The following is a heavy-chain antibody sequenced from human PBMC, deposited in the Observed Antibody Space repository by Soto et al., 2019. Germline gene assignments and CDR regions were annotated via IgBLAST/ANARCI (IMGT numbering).Heavy chain of an antibody. CDR1: GFTFSSYS. Sequence: GGSLRLSCAASGFTFSSYSMNWVRQAPGKGLEWVSSISSSSSYIYYADSVKGRFTISRDNAKNSLYLQMNSLRAEDTAVYYCVRYPQYYDSSGQRAFDFWGQGAMVTVSS. V-gene: IGHV3-21*01. D-gene: IGHD3-22*01. CDR3: VRYPQYYDSSGQRAFDF. CDR2: ISSSSSYI. J-gene: IGHJ3*01.